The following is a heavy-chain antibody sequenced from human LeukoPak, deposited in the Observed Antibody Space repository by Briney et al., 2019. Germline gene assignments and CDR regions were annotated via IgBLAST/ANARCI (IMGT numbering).Heavy chain of an antibody. D-gene: IGHD2-2*02. V-gene: IGHV3-48*03. CDR3: AEKLAVDGGKTYTYYYMDV. CDR2: ISSSGSTI. CDR1: GFTFSSYE. Sequence: GGSLRLSCAASGFTFSSYEMHWVRQAPGKGLEWVSYISSSGSTIYYADSVKGRFTISGDNAKNSLYLQMNSLRAEATAVYYCAEKLAVDGGKTYTYYYMDVWGKGTTVTVSS. J-gene: IGHJ6*03.